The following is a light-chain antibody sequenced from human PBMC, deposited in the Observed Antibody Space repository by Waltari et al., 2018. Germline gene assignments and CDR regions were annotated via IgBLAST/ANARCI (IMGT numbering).Light chain of an antibody. CDR2: KAS. CDR1: QSISNW. V-gene: IGKV1-5*03. CDR3: QQYNTYSS. Sequence: DIQLTQSPSSLSASVGDRVTITCRASQSISNWLAWYQQKPGKAPILLIYKASILKSGVPSRCSGSGSGTQFTLTISRLQPGDFATYYCQQYNTYSSFGQGTKLEIK. J-gene: IGKJ2*01.